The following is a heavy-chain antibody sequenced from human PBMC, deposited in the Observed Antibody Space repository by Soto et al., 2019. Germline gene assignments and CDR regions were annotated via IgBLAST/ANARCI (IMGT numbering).Heavy chain of an antibody. Sequence: GESLEISCKASGYNFPGYWIGWVRQMPGKGLEWMGRIAPADSYTNYSPSFHGRVTMSVDRSTSTAYLQWGSLKASDTAMYYCVRVPIGHSDYSGYTDSWGQGTQVTVSS. D-gene: IGHD3-22*01. CDR3: VRVPIGHSDYSGYTDS. J-gene: IGHJ5*01. V-gene: IGHV5-10-1*01. CDR1: GYNFPGYW. CDR2: IAPADSYT.